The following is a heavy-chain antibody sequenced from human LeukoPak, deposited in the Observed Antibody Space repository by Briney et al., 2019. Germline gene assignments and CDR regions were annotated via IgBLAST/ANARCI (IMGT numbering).Heavy chain of an antibody. J-gene: IGHJ6*02. CDR3: ARSATNRDISASGSDYYYYGMDV. CDR1: GYTFTSYG. Sequence: ASVKASCKASGYTFTSYGITWVRQAPGQGLEWMGWISAYNDNTNYAQKLQGRVTMTTDTSTSTAYMELRSLRSDDTAVYYCARSATNRDISASGSDYYYYGMDVWGQGTTVTVSS. D-gene: IGHD3-10*01. CDR2: ISAYNDNT. V-gene: IGHV1-18*01.